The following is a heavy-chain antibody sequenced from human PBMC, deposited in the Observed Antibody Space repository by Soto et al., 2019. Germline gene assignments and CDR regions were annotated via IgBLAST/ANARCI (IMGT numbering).Heavy chain of an antibody. CDR3: ARESNAHFDY. V-gene: IGHV3-30-3*01. D-gene: IGHD7-27*01. Sequence: GGSLRLSCAASGFTFSSYAMHWVRQAPGKGLEWVALISYDGSDKDYADSVKGRFTISRDNSRNTLFLQMNSLRAEDTAVYYCARESNAHFDYWGQGTMVTVSS. J-gene: IGHJ4*02. CDR2: ISYDGSDK. CDR1: GFTFSSYA.